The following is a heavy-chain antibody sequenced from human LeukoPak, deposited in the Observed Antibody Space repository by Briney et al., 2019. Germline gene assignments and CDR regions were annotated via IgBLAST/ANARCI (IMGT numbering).Heavy chain of an antibody. CDR2: ISAYNGNT. CDR1: GYTFTSYA. Sequence: ASVKVSCKASGYTFTSYAMHWVRQAPGQRLEWMGWISAYNGNTNYAQKLQGRVTMTTDTSTSTAYMELRSLRSDDTAVYYCARVQAAMVTYYFDYWGQGTLVTVSS. J-gene: IGHJ4*02. D-gene: IGHD5-18*01. CDR3: ARVQAAMVTYYFDY. V-gene: IGHV1-18*01.